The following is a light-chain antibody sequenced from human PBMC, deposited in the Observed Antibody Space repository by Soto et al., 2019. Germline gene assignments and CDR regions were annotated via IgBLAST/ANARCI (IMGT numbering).Light chain of an antibody. J-gene: IGKJ2*01. CDR3: QQYAGSSYT. V-gene: IGKV3-20*01. CDR1: QSVSSKY. Sequence: EIVLTQSPGTLSLSPGERATLSCRASQSVSSKYLVWYQQKPGQAPRPLIYGASTRATGIPGRFSGSGSGTDFTLTISRLEPEDFAVYYCQQYAGSSYTFGQGTKLEIK. CDR2: GAS.